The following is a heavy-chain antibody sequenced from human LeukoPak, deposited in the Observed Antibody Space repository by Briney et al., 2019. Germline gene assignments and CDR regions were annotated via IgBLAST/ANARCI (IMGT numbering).Heavy chain of an antibody. J-gene: IGHJ4*02. CDR1: GGSVNDYY. V-gene: IGHV4-59*02. CDR3: ARDNRRGYDSSGYDY. Sequence: SETLSLTCAVSGGSVNDYYWSWIRQPPGRGLERIGYIYHSGTTNFNPSLRSRVAVSIDTSKNQFSLRLSSVTAADTAVYYCARDNRRGYDSSGYDYWGQGTLVTVSS. CDR2: IYHSGTT. D-gene: IGHD3-22*01.